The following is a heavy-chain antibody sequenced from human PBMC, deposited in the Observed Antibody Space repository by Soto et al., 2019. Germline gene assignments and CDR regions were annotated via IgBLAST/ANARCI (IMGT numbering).Heavy chain of an antibody. CDR2: IIPIFGTA. V-gene: IGHV1-69*06. D-gene: IGHD1-1*01. Sequence: SVKVSCKASGGTFSSYAISWVRQAPGQGLEWTGGIIPIFGTANYAQKFQGRVTITADKSTSTAYMELSSLRSEDTAVYYCASLPTGPGYYYGMDVWGQGTTVTVSS. J-gene: IGHJ6*02. CDR3: ASLPTGPGYYYGMDV. CDR1: GGTFSSYA.